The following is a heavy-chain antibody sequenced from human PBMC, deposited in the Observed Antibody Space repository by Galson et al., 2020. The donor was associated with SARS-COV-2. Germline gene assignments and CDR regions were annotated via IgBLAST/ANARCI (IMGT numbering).Heavy chain of an antibody. J-gene: IGHJ3*02. CDR1: GFTFTNYA. CDR3: TRDVSGGASDI. Sequence: HLGESLKISCAASGFTFTNYAMHWVRQAPGKGLEWLTVISHDGKIQVYADSVKGRFTISRDNSGNMVFLQIVSLRPDDTALYYCTRDVSGGASDIWGQGTMVTVSS. V-gene: IGHV3-30*04. D-gene: IGHD1-26*01. CDR2: ISHDGKIQ.